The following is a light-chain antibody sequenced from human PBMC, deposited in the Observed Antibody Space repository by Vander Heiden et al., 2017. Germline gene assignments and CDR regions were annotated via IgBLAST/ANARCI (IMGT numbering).Light chain of an antibody. CDR3: QQSYSTPPYT. J-gene: IGKJ2*01. V-gene: IGKV1-39*01. CDR1: QSISSY. Sequence: IQMTHSSSSLSASVGDRVTITCRESQSISSYLNWYQQKPGKAPKLLIYAASSLQSGVPSRFSGSGSGTDFTLTISSLQPEDFATYYCQQSYSTPPYTFGQGTKLEIK. CDR2: AAS.